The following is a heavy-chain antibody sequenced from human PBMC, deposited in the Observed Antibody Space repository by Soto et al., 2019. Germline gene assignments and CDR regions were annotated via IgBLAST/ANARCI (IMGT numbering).Heavy chain of an antibody. Sequence: QVQLVQSGAEVKKPGSSVKVSCKASGGTFSSYTISWVRQAPGQGLEWMGRIIPILGIANYAQKFQGRVTITADKSPSTAYMELSSLRSEDTAVYYCARGYVVGGFDPWGQGTLVTVSS. V-gene: IGHV1-69*02. J-gene: IGHJ5*02. CDR1: GGTFSSYT. CDR3: ARGYVVGGFDP. CDR2: IIPILGIA. D-gene: IGHD2-15*01.